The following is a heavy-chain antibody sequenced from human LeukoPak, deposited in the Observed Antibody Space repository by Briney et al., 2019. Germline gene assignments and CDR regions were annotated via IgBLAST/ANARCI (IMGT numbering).Heavy chain of an antibody. D-gene: IGHD1-26*01. CDR2: IIGTGGNT. CDR3: ARDRSGSYYFDAFDI. J-gene: IGHJ3*02. CDR1: GFTFSSYA. Sequence: GGSLRLSCAASGFTFSSYAMSWVRQAPGKGLEWVSAIIGTGGNTYSADSVKGRFTISRDISKSTLYLQMNSLRAEDTAVYYCARDRSGSYYFDAFDIWGQGTMVTVSS. V-gene: IGHV3-23*01.